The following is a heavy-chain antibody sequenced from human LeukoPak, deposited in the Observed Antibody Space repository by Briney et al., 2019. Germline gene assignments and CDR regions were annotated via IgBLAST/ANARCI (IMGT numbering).Heavy chain of an antibody. J-gene: IGHJ4*02. D-gene: IGHD3-22*01. V-gene: IGHV1-2*02. CDR2: INPNSGGT. CDR1: GYTFTGYY. Sequence: ASVKVSCKASGYTFTGYYMHWVRQAPGQGLEWMGWINPNSGGTNYAQKFQGRVTMTRDTSISTAYMELSRLRSDDTAVYYCARGYASGYYDSSGYYYRGNYFDYWGQGTLVTVSS. CDR3: ARGYASGYYDSSGYYYRGNYFDY.